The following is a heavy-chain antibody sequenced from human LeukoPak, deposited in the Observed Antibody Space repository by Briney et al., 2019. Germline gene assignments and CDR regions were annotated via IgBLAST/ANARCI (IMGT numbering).Heavy chain of an antibody. CDR3: ARERGGIAAAGSSGHPNDY. CDR2: INPNSGGT. D-gene: IGHD6-13*01. J-gene: IGHJ4*02. CDR1: GYTFTGYY. V-gene: IGHV1-2*02. Sequence: ASVKVSCKASGYTFTGYYMHWVRQAPGQGLEWMGWINPNSGGTNYAQKFQGRVTMTRDTSISTAYMELSRLRSDDTAVYYCARERGGIAAAGSSGHPNDYWGQGTLVTVSS.